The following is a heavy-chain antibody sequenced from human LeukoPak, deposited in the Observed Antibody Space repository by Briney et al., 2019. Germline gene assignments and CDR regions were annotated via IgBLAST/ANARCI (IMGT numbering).Heavy chain of an antibody. CDR2: IKSKTDGETT. D-gene: IGHD2-21*02. Sequence: GGSLRLSCAASGFTFSNAWMTWVRQAPGKGLEWVGRIKSKTDGETTDYAAPVKGRFTISRDDSKNTLYLQMNSLKTEDTAVYYCTREAVTANGYFDYWGQGTLVTVSS. CDR3: TREAVTANGYFDY. J-gene: IGHJ4*02. CDR1: GFTFSNAW. V-gene: IGHV3-15*01.